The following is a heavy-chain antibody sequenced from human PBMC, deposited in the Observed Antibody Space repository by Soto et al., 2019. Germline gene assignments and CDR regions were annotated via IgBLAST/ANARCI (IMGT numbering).Heavy chain of an antibody. CDR3: AKGSRWLQPYYFDY. Sequence: QVQLVESGGGVVQPGRSLRLSCAASGFTFSSYGMHWVRQAPGKGLEWVAVISYDGSNKYYADSVKGRFTISRDNSKNTLYLQMNSLRAEDTAVYYCAKGSRWLQPYYFDYWGQGTLVTVSS. J-gene: IGHJ4*02. CDR1: GFTFSSYG. CDR2: ISYDGSNK. V-gene: IGHV3-30*18. D-gene: IGHD5-12*01.